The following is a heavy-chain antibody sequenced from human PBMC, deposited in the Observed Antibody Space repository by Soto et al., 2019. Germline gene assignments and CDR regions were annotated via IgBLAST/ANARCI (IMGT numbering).Heavy chain of an antibody. CDR2: ISYDGSNK. J-gene: IGHJ4*02. CDR3: AKDNPPKLTMVRKMGDFDY. V-gene: IGHV3-30*18. CDR1: GFTFSSYG. D-gene: IGHD3-10*01. Sequence: GWSLRLSCAASGFTFSSYGMHWVRQAPGKGLEWVAVISYDGSNKYYADSVKGRFTISRDNSKNTLYLQMNSLRAEDTAVYYCAKDNPPKLTMVRKMGDFDYWGQGTLVTVSS.